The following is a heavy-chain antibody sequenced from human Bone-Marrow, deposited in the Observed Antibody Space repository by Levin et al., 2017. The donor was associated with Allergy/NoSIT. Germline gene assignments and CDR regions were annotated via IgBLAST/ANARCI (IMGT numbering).Heavy chain of an antibody. D-gene: IGHD3-9*01. Sequence: GGSLRLSCAVSGFTFSSYAMHWVRQAPGKGLEWVAGLSFDGSSKDYADSVRGRFTISRDNSKNTLYLQMNGLRTEDTAVYYCARTFDMLTMYFDHWGQGALVTVSS. CDR2: LSFDGSSK. CDR1: GFTFSSYA. V-gene: IGHV3-30-3*01. J-gene: IGHJ4*02. CDR3: ARTFDMLTMYFDH.